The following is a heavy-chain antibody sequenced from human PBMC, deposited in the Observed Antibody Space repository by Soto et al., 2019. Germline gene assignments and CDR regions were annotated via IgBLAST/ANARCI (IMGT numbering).Heavy chain of an antibody. CDR3: ASLRISDAVDV. CDR1: GFTFGDYW. CDR2: MNQDGNEG. D-gene: IGHD3-10*01. J-gene: IGHJ6*02. V-gene: IGHV3-7*05. Sequence: EVQLVESGGGLVQPGGSLRLSCGVSGFTFGDYWMTWVRQAPGKGLEWVANMNQDGNEGFYVDSVKGRFTISRDNAKNSLYLQIISRLAEDTAVYYCASLRISDAVDVWGQGTTVTVSS.